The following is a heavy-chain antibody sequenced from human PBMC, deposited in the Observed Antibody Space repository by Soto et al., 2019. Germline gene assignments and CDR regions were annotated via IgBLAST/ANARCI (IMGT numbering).Heavy chain of an antibody. J-gene: IGHJ4*02. V-gene: IGHV5-51*01. CDR3: ARLGTMAEPDG. D-gene: IGHD1-7*01. Sequence: PGESLKISCQGSAYSFTSYWIGWVRQMPGKGLEWMGIIYPGDSETGYSPSFEGQVTISVDKSTSTAYLQWSSLKASDTAMYYCARLGTMAEPDGWGQGTLVTV. CDR1: AYSFTSYW. CDR2: IYPGDSET.